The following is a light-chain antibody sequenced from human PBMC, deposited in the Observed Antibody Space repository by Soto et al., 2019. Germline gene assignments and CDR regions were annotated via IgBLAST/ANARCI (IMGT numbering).Light chain of an antibody. CDR1: SSNIGSNT. J-gene: IGLJ2*01. V-gene: IGLV1-44*01. CDR2: SDT. CDR3: ATWDDSLNVV. Sequence: QSALTQPPSASGTPGQRVTISCSGSSSNIGSNTVNWYQQLPGTAPKVLIYSDTQRPSGVPNRFSGSKSGTSASLAISGLQSEDEADYYCATWDDSLNVVFGGGTKLTVL.